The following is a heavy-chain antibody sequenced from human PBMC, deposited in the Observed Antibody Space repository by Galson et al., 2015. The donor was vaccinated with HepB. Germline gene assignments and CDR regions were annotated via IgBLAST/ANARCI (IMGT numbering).Heavy chain of an antibody. J-gene: IGHJ6*03. CDR3: AIDLIYYYFYRDV. D-gene: IGHD3-9*01. CDR1: GFTFRNYW. Sequence: SLRLSCAASGFTFRNYWMTWVRQAPGERLEWVANIKQDGSEKYYVDSVKGRLTISRDNAKNSLYLQMNSLRAEDTAVYYCAIDLIYYYFYRDVWGKGTTGTGAS. V-gene: IGHV3-7*01. CDR2: IKQDGSEK.